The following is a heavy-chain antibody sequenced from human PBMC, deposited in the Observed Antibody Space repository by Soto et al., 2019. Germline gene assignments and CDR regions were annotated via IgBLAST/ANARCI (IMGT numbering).Heavy chain of an antibody. CDR2: VSSSGSST. Sequence: EVQLLESGGDLVQPGGSLRLSCAASGFTFSNYDMSWVRQAPGKGLEWVSSVSSSGSSTYYADSVKGRFTISRDNSKNTLYLQMSSRGAADTAVYHCARRDCGSGRNCEFGAPAFAYWGQGSLVTVTS. CDR3: ARRDCGSGRNCEFGAPAFAY. V-gene: IGHV3-23*01. CDR1: GFTFSNYD. J-gene: IGHJ4*02. D-gene: IGHD2-21*01.